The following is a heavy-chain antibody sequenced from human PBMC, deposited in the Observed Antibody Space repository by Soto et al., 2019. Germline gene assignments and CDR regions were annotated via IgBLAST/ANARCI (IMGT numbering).Heavy chain of an antibody. V-gene: IGHV3-66*01. CDR1: GFTVSSNY. J-gene: IGHJ4*02. D-gene: IGHD2-15*01. Sequence: PGGSLRLSCAASGFTVSSNYMSWVRQAPGKGLEWVSVIYSGGSTYYADSVKGRFTISRDNSENTLYLQMNSLRAEDTAVYYCARTCSGVTRSFEYWGEGTLVTVAS. CDR3: ARTCSGVTRSFEY. CDR2: IYSGGST.